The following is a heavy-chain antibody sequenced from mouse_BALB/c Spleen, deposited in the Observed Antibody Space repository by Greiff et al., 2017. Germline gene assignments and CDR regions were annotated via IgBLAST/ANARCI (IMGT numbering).Heavy chain of an antibody. CDR1: GYAFSSSW. V-gene: IGHV1-82*01. CDR3: ANYGSSYIYAMDY. Sequence: VQLQQSGPELVKPGASVKISCKASGYAFSSSWMNWVKQRPGQGLEWIGRIYPGDGDTNYNGKFKGKATLTADKSSSTAYMQLSSLTSVDSAVYFCANYGSSYIYAMDYWGQGTSVTVSS. J-gene: IGHJ4*01. CDR2: IYPGDGDT. D-gene: IGHD1-1*01.